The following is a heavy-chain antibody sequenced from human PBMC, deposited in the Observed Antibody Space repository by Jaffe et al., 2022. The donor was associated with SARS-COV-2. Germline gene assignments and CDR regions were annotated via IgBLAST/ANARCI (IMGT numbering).Heavy chain of an antibody. CDR2: ISSSSSYI. Sequence: EVQLVESGGGLVKPGGSLRLSCAASGFTFSSYSMNWVRQAPGKGLEWVSSISSSSSYIYYADSVKGRFTISRDNAKNSLYLQMNSLRAEDTAVYYCARGEDYDFWSGYYYGDYYYGMDVWGQGTTVTVSS. CDR3: ARGEDYDFWSGYYYGDYYYGMDV. D-gene: IGHD3-3*01. J-gene: IGHJ6*02. V-gene: IGHV3-21*01. CDR1: GFTFSSYS.